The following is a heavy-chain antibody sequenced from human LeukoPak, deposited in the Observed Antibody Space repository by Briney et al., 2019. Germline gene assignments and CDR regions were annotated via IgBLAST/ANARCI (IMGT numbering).Heavy chain of an antibody. CDR3: AKRVAGTADDDY. CDR1: GLTFNNHA. CDR2: ISGSGGST. J-gene: IGHJ4*02. D-gene: IGHD2-15*01. Sequence: DPGGSLRLSCTASGLTFNNHAMNWVRQAPGKGLEWVSSISGSGGSTYYADSVKGRFTISRDNSKNTLYLQMNSLRAEDTAVYYCAKRVAGTADDDYWGQGTLVTVSS. V-gene: IGHV3-23*01.